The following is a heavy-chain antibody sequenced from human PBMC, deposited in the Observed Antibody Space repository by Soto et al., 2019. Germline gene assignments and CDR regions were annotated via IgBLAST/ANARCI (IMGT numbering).Heavy chain of an antibody. Sequence: SVTVSCKASGSTFSSYAISWVRQAPGQGLEWMGGIIPIFGTANYAQKFQGRVTITADKSTSTAYMELSSLRSEDTAVYYCASEWGPTYCSSTSCYKGGYYYYYGMDVWRQGTTVTVAS. CDR3: ASEWGPTYCSSTSCYKGGYYYYYGMDV. J-gene: IGHJ6*02. CDR2: IIPIFGTA. CDR1: GSTFSSYA. V-gene: IGHV1-69*06. D-gene: IGHD2-2*02.